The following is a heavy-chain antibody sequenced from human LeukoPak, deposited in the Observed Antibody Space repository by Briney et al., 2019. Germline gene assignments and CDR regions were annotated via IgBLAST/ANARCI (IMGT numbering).Heavy chain of an antibody. CDR2: ISSNGGRT. CDR3: VKDLHISGWYVYDY. V-gene: IGHV3-64D*06. CDR1: GFTFSRYA. J-gene: IGHJ4*02. Sequence: GGSLRLSCSASGFTFSRYAMHWVRQAPGKGLEYVSAISSNGGRTYYADSVKGRFTISRDNSKNTLYLQMSSLRAEDTAVYYCVKDLHISGWYVYDYWGQGTLVTVSS. D-gene: IGHD6-13*01.